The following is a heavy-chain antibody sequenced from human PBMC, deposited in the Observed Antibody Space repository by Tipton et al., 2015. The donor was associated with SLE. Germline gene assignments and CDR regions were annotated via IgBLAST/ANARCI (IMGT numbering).Heavy chain of an antibody. V-gene: IGHV4-31*03. CDR2: IYYSGST. CDR3: ARGTGPLSGMDV. Sequence: TLSLTCTVSGGSISSGAYLWSWIRQHPGKGLEWIGYIYYSGSTYYNPSLEGRVVISADTTKNHLFLKLTSLTAADTATYYCARGTGPLSGMDVWGQGTTVTVSS. CDR1: GGSISSGAYL. J-gene: IGHJ6*02. D-gene: IGHD1-1*01.